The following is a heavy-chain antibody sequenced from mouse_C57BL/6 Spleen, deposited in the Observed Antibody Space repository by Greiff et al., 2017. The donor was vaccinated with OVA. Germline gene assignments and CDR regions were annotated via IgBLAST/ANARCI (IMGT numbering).Heavy chain of an antibody. CDR3: ARYYGYAMDD. D-gene: IGHD1-1*01. J-gene: IGHJ4*01. CDR1: GYTFTSYW. CDR2: IDPSDSYT. V-gene: IGHV1-69*01. Sequence: QVQLQQPGAELVMPGASVKLSCKASGYTFTSYWMHWVKQRPGQGLEWIGEIDPSDSYTNYNQKFKGKSTLTVDKSSSTAYMQLSSLTSEDSAVYYCARYYGYAMDDWGQGTSVTVSA.